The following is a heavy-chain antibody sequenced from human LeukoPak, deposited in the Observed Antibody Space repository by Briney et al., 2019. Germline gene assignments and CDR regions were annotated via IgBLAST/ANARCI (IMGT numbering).Heavy chain of an antibody. CDR1: GFTFRSHA. J-gene: IGHJ4*02. Sequence: SGGSLRLSCVGSGFTFRSHAMSWVRQAPEKGLEFVSGIYENGGTTYYADSVKGRLTISRDNSKNTLYLQMNSLRAEDTAVYYCAKTRPLDSSSWSHGDYWGQGTLVTVSS. V-gene: IGHV3-23*01. D-gene: IGHD6-13*01. CDR3: AKTRPLDSSSWSHGDY. CDR2: IYENGGTT.